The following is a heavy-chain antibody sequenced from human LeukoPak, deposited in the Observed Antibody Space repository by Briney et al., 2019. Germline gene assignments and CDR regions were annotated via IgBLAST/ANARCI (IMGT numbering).Heavy chain of an antibody. CDR1: GFTFSNYA. D-gene: IGHD2-15*01. V-gene: IGHV3-21*01. Sequence: PGGSLRLSCAASGFTFSNYALNWVRQAPGKGLEWVSSISSSSSYIYYAHSVKGRFTISRDNAKNSLYLQMNSLRAEDTAVYYCARDHEGYCSGGSCSLFDYWGQGTLVTVSS. J-gene: IGHJ4*02. CDR3: ARDHEGYCSGGSCSLFDY. CDR2: ISSSSSYI.